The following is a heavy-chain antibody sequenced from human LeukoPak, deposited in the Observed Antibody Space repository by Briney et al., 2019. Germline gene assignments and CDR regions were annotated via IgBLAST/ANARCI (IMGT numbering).Heavy chain of an antibody. V-gene: IGHV3-73*01. J-gene: IGHJ3*02. CDR3: AKPCRSGLSPFDAFDI. CDR1: GFDFSGFY. CDR2: IRSKPSSYTT. D-gene: IGHD6-19*01. Sequence: GGSLKLSCAASGFDFSGFYMHWVRQASGRGLEWVGLIRSKPSSYTTVYAASVKGRFTISRDDSKNTAYLQMNSLRAEDTAVYYCAKPCRSGLSPFDAFDIWGQGTMVTVSS.